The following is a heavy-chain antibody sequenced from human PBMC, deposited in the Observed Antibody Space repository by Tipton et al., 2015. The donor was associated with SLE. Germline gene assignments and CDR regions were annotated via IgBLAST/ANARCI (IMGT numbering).Heavy chain of an antibody. CDR2: IYYSGST. J-gene: IGHJ3*02. CDR3: AAEGIAAAGNAFDI. D-gene: IGHD6-13*01. V-gene: IGHV4-59*07. CDR1: GGSISSYY. Sequence: TLSLTCTVSGGSISSYYWSWIRQPPGKGLEWIGYIYYSGSTNYNPSLKSRVTISVDTSKNQFSLKLSSVTAADTAVYYCAAEGIAAAGNAFDIWGQGTMGTVSS.